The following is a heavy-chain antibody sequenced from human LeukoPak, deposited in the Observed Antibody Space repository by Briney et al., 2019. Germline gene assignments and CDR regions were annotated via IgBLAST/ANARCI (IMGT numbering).Heavy chain of an antibody. CDR1: GFTFDDYA. J-gene: IGHJ4*02. D-gene: IGHD6-19*01. V-gene: IGHV3-43*02. CDR2: ISGDGGRT. Sequence: GGSLRLSCVVSGFTFDDYAMHWVRQGPGKGLEWVSLISGDGGRTYYADSVKGRFTIYRHNSKNSLYLEMNSLRTEDTALYYCAKDILSGFYETFDYWGQGTLVTVSS. CDR3: AKDILSGFYETFDY.